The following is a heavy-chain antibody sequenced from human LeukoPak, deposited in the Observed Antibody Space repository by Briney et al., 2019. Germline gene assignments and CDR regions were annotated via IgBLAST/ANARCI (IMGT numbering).Heavy chain of an antibody. Sequence: GGSLRLSCEASGFTFSTYAMHWVRQAPGKGLEYVSIIHPNGAGTYYADSVKGRFTISRDNSKNTLYLQMSSLRLEDTAVYYCVKGGYSSADYWGQGTLVTVSS. CDR1: GFTFSTYA. CDR3: VKGGYSSADY. D-gene: IGHD5-18*01. V-gene: IGHV3-64D*06. J-gene: IGHJ4*02. CDR2: IHPNGAGT.